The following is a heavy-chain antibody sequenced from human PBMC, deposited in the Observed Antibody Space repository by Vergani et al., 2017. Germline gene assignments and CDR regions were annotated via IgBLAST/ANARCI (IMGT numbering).Heavy chain of an antibody. J-gene: IGHJ2*01. CDR2: IIPIFGTA. CDR1: GGTFSSYA. CDR3: ASAKLPPRYFDWSRLGYFDL. Sequence: QVQLVQSGAEVKKPGSSVKVSCKASGGTFSSYAISWVRQAPGQGLEWMGGIIPIFGTANYAQKFQGRVTITADESTSTAYMELSSLRSEDTAVYYCASAKLPPRYFDWSRLGYFDLWGRGTLVTVSS. V-gene: IGHV1-69*01. D-gene: IGHD3-9*01.